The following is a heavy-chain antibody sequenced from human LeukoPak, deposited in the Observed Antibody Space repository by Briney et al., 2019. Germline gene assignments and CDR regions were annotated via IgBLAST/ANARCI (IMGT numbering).Heavy chain of an antibody. CDR1: GGSFSGYY. V-gene: IGHV4-34*01. J-gene: IGHJ4*02. CDR3: ARAQVGAMAGDY. D-gene: IGHD1-26*01. Sequence: SETLSLTCAVYGGSFSGYYWSWIRQPPGKGLEWIGEINHSGSTNYNPSLKSRVTISVDTSKNQFSLKLSSVTAADTAVYYCARAQVGAMAGDYWGQGTLVTVSS. CDR2: INHSGST.